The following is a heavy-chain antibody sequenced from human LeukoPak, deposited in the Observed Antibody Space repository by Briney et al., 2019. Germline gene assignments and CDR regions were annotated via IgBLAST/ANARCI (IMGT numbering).Heavy chain of an antibody. CDR3: ARGSVAGTSDY. J-gene: IGHJ4*02. CDR2: INHSGST. Sequence: SETLSLTCAVYGGSFSGYYWSWIRQLQGKGLEWIGEINHSGSTNYNPSLKSRVTISVDTSKNQFSLKMSSVTAADTAVYYCARGSVAGTSDYWGQGTLVTVSS. CDR1: GGSFSGYY. V-gene: IGHV4-34*01. D-gene: IGHD6-19*01.